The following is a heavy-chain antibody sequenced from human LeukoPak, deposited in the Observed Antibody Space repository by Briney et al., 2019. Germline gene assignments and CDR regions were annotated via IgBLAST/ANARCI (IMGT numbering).Heavy chain of an antibody. J-gene: IGHJ4*02. D-gene: IGHD3-10*01. Sequence: GGSLRLSCAASGFTLSNYWMHWVRQAPGKGLEWVSAISGSGDITYYTNSVKGRFTISRDNSKNTLYLQMNSLRAEDTAVYYCATHSGSRSFDYWGQGTLVTVSS. V-gene: IGHV3-23*01. CDR1: GFTLSNYW. CDR3: ATHSGSRSFDY. CDR2: ISGSGDIT.